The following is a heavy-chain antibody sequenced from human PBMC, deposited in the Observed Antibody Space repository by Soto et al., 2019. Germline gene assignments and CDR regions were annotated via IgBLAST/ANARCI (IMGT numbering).Heavy chain of an antibody. CDR1: GFTFSSYA. CDR2: ISGSGGST. J-gene: IGHJ3*02. V-gene: IGHV3-23*01. Sequence: GGSLRLSCAASGFTFSSYAMSWVRQAPGKGLEWVSAISGSGGSTYYADSVKGRFTISRDNSKNTLYLQMNSLRAEDRAVYYCAKPGVGDHDAFDIWGQGTMVTVSS. D-gene: IGHD1-26*01. CDR3: AKPGVGDHDAFDI.